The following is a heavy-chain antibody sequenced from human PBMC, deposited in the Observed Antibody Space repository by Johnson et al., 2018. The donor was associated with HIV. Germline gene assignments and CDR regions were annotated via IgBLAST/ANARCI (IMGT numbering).Heavy chain of an antibody. CDR2: ISFDGSNK. V-gene: IGHV3-30-3*01. CDR1: GFTFSRNA. CDR3: ARDSGIAAAGSAGAFDI. D-gene: IGHD6-13*01. J-gene: IGHJ3*02. Sequence: QVQLVESGGGVVQPGRSLRLSCAASGFTFSRNAMHWVRQAPGKGLEWVAVISFDGSNKYYADSVKGRFTISRDNSKNTLYLQMNSLRAEDTAVYYCARDSGIAAAGSAGAFDIWGQGTMVTVS.